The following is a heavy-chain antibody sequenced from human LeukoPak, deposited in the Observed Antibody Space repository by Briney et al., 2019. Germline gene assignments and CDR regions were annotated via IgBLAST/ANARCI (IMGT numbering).Heavy chain of an antibody. CDR3: AKGPQKTAFYYFDY. Sequence: PGGSLRLSCAASGGIFSSNAMSGGLQAPGKGLEWVASISGSGEITYYAGPVKGRFTISRDNSKDTMYLQITSLRAEDTAIYYCAKGPQKTAFYYFDYWGQGALVTVSS. CDR2: ISGSGEIT. J-gene: IGHJ4*02. V-gene: IGHV3-23*01. CDR1: GGIFSSNA. D-gene: IGHD3-3*02.